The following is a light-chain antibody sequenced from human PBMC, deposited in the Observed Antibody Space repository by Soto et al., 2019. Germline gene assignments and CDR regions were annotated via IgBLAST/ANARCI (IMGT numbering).Light chain of an antibody. CDR3: QHYRKSPSFFT. V-gene: IGKV3-20*01. J-gene: IGKJ3*01. Sequence: EIVLTQSPGTLSLSAGDRATLSCRASQTISSSYLAWYQKKPGQAPRLLIYDAYCRATGIPVKFRGSGSGTGFSLTITRLEPEDYAVYYCQHYRKSPSFFTFGPGTKVDIK. CDR2: DAY. CDR1: QTISSSY.